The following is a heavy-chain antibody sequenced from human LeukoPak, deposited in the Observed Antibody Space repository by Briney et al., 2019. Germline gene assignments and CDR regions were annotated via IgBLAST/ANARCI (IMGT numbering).Heavy chain of an antibody. V-gene: IGHV4-34*01. Sequence: PSETLSLTCAVYGGSFSGYYWSWIRQPPGKGLEWIGEINHSGSTNYNPSLKSRVTISVDTSKNRFSLKLSSVTAADTAVYYCARSNPDSSGYYAYFDYWGQGTLVTVSS. D-gene: IGHD3-22*01. CDR2: INHSGST. CDR1: GGSFSGYY. J-gene: IGHJ4*02. CDR3: ARSNPDSSGYYAYFDY.